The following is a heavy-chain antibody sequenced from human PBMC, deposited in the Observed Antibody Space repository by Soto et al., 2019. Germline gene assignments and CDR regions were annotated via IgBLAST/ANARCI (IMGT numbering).Heavy chain of an antibody. J-gene: IGHJ4*02. Sequence: PSETLSLTCAVSGDSISNGGYSWSWVRQPPGKDLEWIGYIYQTGTTYYNPSLKSRVSISVDNSKNRFPLKLRSVSAADTAVYYCARSLKYDLDYWGRGALVTVSS. V-gene: IGHV4-30-2*01. CDR3: ARSLKYDLDY. CDR2: IYQTGTT. D-gene: IGHD3-3*01. CDR1: GDSISNGGYS.